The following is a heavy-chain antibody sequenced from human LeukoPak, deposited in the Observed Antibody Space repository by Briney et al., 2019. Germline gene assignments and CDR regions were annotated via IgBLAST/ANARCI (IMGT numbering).Heavy chain of an antibody. Sequence: SETLSLTCTVSGGSISSGNFYWSWIRQPPGKGLEWIGYIFYLGSTNYNLSLKSRVTMSVDTSKNQFSLKLRSVTAADTAVYYCARKYPDHWFDPWGQGTLVTVSS. CDR1: GGSISSGNFY. CDR3: ARKYPDHWFDP. V-gene: IGHV4-30-4*01. CDR2: IFYLGST. J-gene: IGHJ5*02. D-gene: IGHD6-6*01.